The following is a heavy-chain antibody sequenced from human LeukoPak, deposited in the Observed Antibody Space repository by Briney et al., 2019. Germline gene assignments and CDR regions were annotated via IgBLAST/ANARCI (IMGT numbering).Heavy chain of an antibody. J-gene: IGHJ6*03. CDR2: IYYSGST. CDR3: ARVVGHYDSSGYYYAGHYYYYMDV. Sequence: PPETLSLTCTVSGGSISSYYWSWIRQPPGKGLEWIGYIYYSGSTNYNPSLKSRVTISVDTSKNQFSLKLSSVTAADTAVYYCARVVGHYDSSGYYYAGHYYYYMDVWGKGTTVTVSS. V-gene: IGHV4-59*01. D-gene: IGHD3-22*01. CDR1: GGSISSYY.